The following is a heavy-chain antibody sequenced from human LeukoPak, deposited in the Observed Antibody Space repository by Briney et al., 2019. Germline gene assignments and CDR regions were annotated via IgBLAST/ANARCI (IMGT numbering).Heavy chain of an antibody. Sequence: PGGSLRLSCATSGFTFSIYNMNWVRQAPGKGLEWVSYISSSSKTIYYADSVKGRFTISRDNAKNSLYLQMYSLRAEDTAVYYCARGFELITFGGAIGKLNWFDSWGQGTLVTVSS. CDR1: GFTFSIYN. CDR2: ISSSSKTI. V-gene: IGHV3-48*04. D-gene: IGHD3-16*02. J-gene: IGHJ5*01. CDR3: ARGFELITFGGAIGKLNWFDS.